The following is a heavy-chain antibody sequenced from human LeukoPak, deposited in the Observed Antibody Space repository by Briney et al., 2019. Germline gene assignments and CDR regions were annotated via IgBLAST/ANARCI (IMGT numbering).Heavy chain of an antibody. D-gene: IGHD3-16*02. CDR3: ARVRLGELSTDFDY. CDR2: IYHSGST. Sequence: SETLSLTCTVSGGSISSGGYYWSWIRQHPGKGLEWIGYIYHSGSTYYNPSLKSRVTISVDTSKNQFSLKLSSVTAADTAVYYCARVRLGELSTDFDYWGQGTLVTVSS. CDR1: GGSISSGGYY. J-gene: IGHJ4*02. V-gene: IGHV4-31*03.